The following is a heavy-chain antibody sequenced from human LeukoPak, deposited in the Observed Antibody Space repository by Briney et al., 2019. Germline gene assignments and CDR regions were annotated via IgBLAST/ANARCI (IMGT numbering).Heavy chain of an antibody. CDR3: ARPLYCGGDCYSGSPDAFDI. CDR2: IDPSDSYT. V-gene: IGHV5-10-1*01. D-gene: IGHD2-21*02. Sequence: GESLKISCKGSGYSFTSYWISWVRQMPGKGLEWMGRIDPSDSYTNYSPSFQGHVTISADKSISTAYLQWSSLKASDTAMYYCARPLYCGGDCYSGSPDAFDIWGQGTMVRVSS. J-gene: IGHJ3*02. CDR1: GYSFTSYW.